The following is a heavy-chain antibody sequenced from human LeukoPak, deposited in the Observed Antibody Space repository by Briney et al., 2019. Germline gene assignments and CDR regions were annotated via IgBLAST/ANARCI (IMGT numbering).Heavy chain of an antibody. V-gene: IGHV4-4*07. CDR3: ARAGDSSGYEYYFDY. CDR2: IYTSGST. CDR1: GGSISSYY. J-gene: IGHJ4*02. Sequence: SETLSLTCTVSGGSISSYYWSRIRQPAGKGLEWIGRIYTSGSTNYNPSLKSRVTMSVDTSKNQFSLKLSSVTAADTAVYYCARAGDSSGYEYYFDYWGQGTLVTVSS. D-gene: IGHD3-22*01.